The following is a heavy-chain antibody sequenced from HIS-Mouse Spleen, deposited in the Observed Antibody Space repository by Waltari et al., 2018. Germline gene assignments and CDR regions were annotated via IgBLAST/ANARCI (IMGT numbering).Heavy chain of an antibody. CDR1: GGSISSRLYY. Sequence: QLQLQESGPGLVKPSETLSLTCTVSGGSISSRLYYWRGIRQPPGKGLEWIGSIYYSGSTYYNPSLKSRVTISVDTSKNQFSLKLSSVTAADTAVYYCAREIPYSSSWYDWYFDLWGRGTLVTVSS. D-gene: IGHD6-13*01. J-gene: IGHJ2*01. V-gene: IGHV4-39*07. CDR3: AREIPYSSSWYDWYFDL. CDR2: IYYSGST.